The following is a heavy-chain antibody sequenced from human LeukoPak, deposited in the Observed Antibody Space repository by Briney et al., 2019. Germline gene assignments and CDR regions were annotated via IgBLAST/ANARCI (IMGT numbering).Heavy chain of an antibody. V-gene: IGHV1-46*01. D-gene: IGHD3-22*01. CDR3: ARGTYDSSGYYVWFDP. CDR2: INSRGSYT. CDR1: GYTFTSYY. Sequence: ASVTDSCKASGYTFTSYYMHWVRQAPGQGLAWMRIINSRGSYTSYARKFRGRVTMTSDMSTSTVYMELSSLRSEDTAVYCCARGTYDSSGYYVWFDPWGQGTLVTVSS. J-gene: IGHJ5*02.